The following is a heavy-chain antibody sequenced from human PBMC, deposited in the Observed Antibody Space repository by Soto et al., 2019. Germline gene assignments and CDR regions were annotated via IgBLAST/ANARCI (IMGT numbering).Heavy chain of an antibody. J-gene: IGHJ5*02. D-gene: IGHD3-10*01. V-gene: IGHV4-34*01. CDR3: ARVRGRRWFGELYWFDP. CDR1: GGSFSGYY. Sequence: KPSETLSLTCAVYGGSFSGYYWSWIRQPPGKGLEWIGEINHSGSTNYNPSLKSRVTISVDTSKNQFSLKLSSVTAADTAVYYCARVRGRRWFGELYWFDPWGQGTLVTVSS. CDR2: INHSGST.